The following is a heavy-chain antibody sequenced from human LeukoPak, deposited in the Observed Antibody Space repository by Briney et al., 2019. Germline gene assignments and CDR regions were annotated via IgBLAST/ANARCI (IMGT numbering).Heavy chain of an antibody. J-gene: IGHJ6*03. Sequence: SVKVSCKASGGTFSSYAISWVRQAPGQGLEWMGGIIPIFGTANYAQKFQGRVTITADESTSTAYMELSSLRSEDTAVYYCAAPRYYDFWSGSYKDYYYYMDVWGKGTTVTVSS. CDR2: IIPIFGTA. CDR1: GGTFSSYA. CDR3: AAPRYYDFWSGSYKDYYYYMDV. V-gene: IGHV1-69*13. D-gene: IGHD3-3*01.